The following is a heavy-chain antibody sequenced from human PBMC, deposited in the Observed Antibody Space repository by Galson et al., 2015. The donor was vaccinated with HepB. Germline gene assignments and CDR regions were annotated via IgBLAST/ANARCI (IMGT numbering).Heavy chain of an antibody. CDR1: GFTFSSYG. CDR2: IWYDGSNK. D-gene: IGHD3-10*01. V-gene: IGHV3-33*01. CDR3: ARPYGSGNPLYYYMDV. Sequence: SLRLSCAASGFTFSSYGMHWVRQAPGKGLEWVAVIWYDGSNKYYADSVKGRFTISRDNSKNTLYLQMNNLRAEDTAVYYCARPYGSGNPLYYYMDVWGKGTTVTVSS. J-gene: IGHJ6*03.